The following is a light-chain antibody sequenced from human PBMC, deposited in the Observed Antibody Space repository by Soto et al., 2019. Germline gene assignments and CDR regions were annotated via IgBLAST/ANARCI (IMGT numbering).Light chain of an antibody. CDR2: EVS. Sequence: QSVLTQPPSASGSPGQSVTISCTGTSSDVGGYDYVSWYQQYTGKAPKLIIYEVSERPSGVPDRFSGSKSGNTASLTVSGLQAEDEADYFCSSYAGSHNVVFGGGTKVTVL. J-gene: IGLJ2*01. CDR1: SSDVGGYDY. V-gene: IGLV2-8*01. CDR3: SSYAGSHNVV.